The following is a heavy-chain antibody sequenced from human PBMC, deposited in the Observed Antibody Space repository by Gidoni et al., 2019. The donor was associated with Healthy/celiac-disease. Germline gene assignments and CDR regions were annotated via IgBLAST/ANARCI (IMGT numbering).Heavy chain of an antibody. CDR3: TSDPAYCGGDCYPMIAFDI. Sequence: EVQLVESGGGLVQPGRSLRLACTASGLTCGDYAMSRVRQAPGKGLEWVGFSRSKAYGGTTEYAASVKGRFTISRDDSKSIAYLQMNSLKTEDTAVYYCTSDPAYCGGDCYPMIAFDIWGQGTMVTVSS. D-gene: IGHD2-21*02. CDR2: SRSKAYGGTT. J-gene: IGHJ3*02. V-gene: IGHV3-49*04. CDR1: GLTCGDYA.